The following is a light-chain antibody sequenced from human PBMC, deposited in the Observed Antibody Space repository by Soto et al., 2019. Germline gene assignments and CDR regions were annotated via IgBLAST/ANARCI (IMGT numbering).Light chain of an antibody. CDR3: SSYAGSNSYV. V-gene: IGLV2-8*01. J-gene: IGLJ1*01. Sequence: QSVLTQPPSASGSPGQPVTISCTGTSSDVGAYNYVSWYQQHPGKAPKLMIYEVSKRPSGVPERFSGSKSGNTASLTVSGLQAEDEADYYCSSYAGSNSYVFGTGTKVTVL. CDR2: EVS. CDR1: SSDVGAYNY.